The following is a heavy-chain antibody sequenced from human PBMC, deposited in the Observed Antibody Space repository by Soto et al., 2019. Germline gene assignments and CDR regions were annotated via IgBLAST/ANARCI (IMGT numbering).Heavy chain of an antibody. J-gene: IGHJ5*02. Sequence: QVQLQESGPGLVKPSETLSLTCTVSGGSITRGGYYWSWIRQHQGKGLEWIGYNYNSVTTYYNPSLKSRVTISVDTSKTPFSLKLTSVTAADTAMYYCARDPAPWGQGTLVTVSS. V-gene: IGHV4-31*03. CDR3: ARDPAP. CDR2: NYNSVTT. CDR1: GGSITRGGYY.